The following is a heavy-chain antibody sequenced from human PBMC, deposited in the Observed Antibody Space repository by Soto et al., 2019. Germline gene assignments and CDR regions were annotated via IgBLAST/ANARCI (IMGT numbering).Heavy chain of an antibody. D-gene: IGHD3-10*01. CDR1: GGSISSRDW. V-gene: IGHV4-4*02. Sequence: QVHLQESGPGLVKPSGTLSLTCVVSGGSISSRDWWCWVRQSPGKGLEWIGAIYQSGTTNYNPSLRSRVTISMDRTKNQISLKLTSVTAADTAIYYCARDLEGSGNSYSGDSWGRGTLVSVSP. J-gene: IGHJ5*01. CDR2: IYQSGTT. CDR3: ARDLEGSGNSYSGDS.